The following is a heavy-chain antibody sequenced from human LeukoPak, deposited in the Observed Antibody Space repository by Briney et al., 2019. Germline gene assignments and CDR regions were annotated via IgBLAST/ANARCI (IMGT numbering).Heavy chain of an antibody. Sequence: GGSLRLSCTASGFNFNRFAVTWVRQAPGKGLEWVSAISGSGGTTHYADSVKGRFSISRDNSKNTLYLQLSRVRAEDTAVYYCAKTTSSLWLGEFRGGANYFDYWGQGALVTVSS. CDR3: AKTTSSLWLGEFRGGANYFDY. J-gene: IGHJ4*02. CDR2: ISGSGGTT. D-gene: IGHD3-10*01. V-gene: IGHV3-23*01. CDR1: GFNFNRFA.